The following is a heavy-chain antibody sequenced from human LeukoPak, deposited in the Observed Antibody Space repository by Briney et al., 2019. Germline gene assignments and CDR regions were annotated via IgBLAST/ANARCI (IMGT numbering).Heavy chain of an antibody. Sequence: TSETLSLTCTVSGGSISSSSYNWGWIRQPPGKGLEWIGNIYYSGSTYYNPSLKSRVTISVDTSKNQFSLKVSSVIAADTAVYYCASSHDFWSGSPFGYWGQGTLVTVSS. V-gene: IGHV4-39*01. J-gene: IGHJ4*02. CDR1: GGSISSSSYN. D-gene: IGHD3-3*01. CDR3: ASSHDFWSGSPFGY. CDR2: IYYSGST.